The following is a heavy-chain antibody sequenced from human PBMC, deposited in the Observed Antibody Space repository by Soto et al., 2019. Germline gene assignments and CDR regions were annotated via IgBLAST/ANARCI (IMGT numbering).Heavy chain of an antibody. J-gene: IGHJ4*02. V-gene: IGHV3-9*01. CDR1: GISFDDYA. CDR3: AKDTAPGFYDANGHLDY. D-gene: IGHD2-8*01. Sequence: VQLVESGGGLVQPGGSRRLSCVVSGISFDDYAMHWVQQVPGKGLEWVSGINWDSGDIGYADSVKGRFTISRDNAKNSLYLQMNSLKTEDTALYYCAKDTAPGFYDANGHLDYWGQGTPVTVSS. CDR2: INWDSGDI.